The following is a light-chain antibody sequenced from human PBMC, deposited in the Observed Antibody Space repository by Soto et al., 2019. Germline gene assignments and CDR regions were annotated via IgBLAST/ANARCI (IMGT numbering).Light chain of an antibody. V-gene: IGKV3D-15*01. Sequence: EIVMTQSPATLSVSPGDRATLSCRASQSVDNDLAWYQQKPGQPPRLLIYDASTRATGIPARFSGSQSGTEFTLTISSLQPDDFATYYCQQYNSYSRTFGQGTKVDIK. J-gene: IGKJ1*01. CDR3: QQYNSYSRT. CDR2: DAS. CDR1: QSVDND.